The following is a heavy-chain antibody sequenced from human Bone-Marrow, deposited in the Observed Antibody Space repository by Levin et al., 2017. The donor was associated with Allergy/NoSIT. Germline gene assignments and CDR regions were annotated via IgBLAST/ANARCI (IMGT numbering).Heavy chain of an antibody. D-gene: IGHD3-22*01. CDR3: ANDYYDSSGYYSSYYYYGMDV. CDR2: ISYDGSNK. V-gene: IGHV3-30*18. J-gene: IGHJ6*02. Sequence: SCAASGFTFSSYGMHWVRQAPGKGLEWVAVISYDGSNKYYADSVKGRFTISRDNSKNTLYLQMNSLRAEDTAVYYCANDYYDSSGYYSSYYYYGMDVWGQGTTVTVSS. CDR1: GFTFSSYG.